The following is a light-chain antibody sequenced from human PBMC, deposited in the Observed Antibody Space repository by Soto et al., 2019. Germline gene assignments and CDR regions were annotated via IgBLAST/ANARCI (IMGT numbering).Light chain of an antibody. CDR3: SAWDDNLNGPL. J-gene: IGLJ3*02. V-gene: IGLV1-44*01. Sequence: QSVLTQPPSLSGTPGPRVTISCSGSNSNIGRYSVNWYQHFPGTAPKILIYSDDERHSGVPDRFSGSKSGTSASLAISGLQSEDEAEYYCSAWDDNLNGPLFGGGTKLTVL. CDR1: NSNIGRYS. CDR2: SDD.